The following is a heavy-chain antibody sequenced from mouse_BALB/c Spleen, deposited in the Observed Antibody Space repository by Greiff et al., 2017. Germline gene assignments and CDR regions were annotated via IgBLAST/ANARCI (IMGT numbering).Heavy chain of an antibody. CDR3: AVYDGYPGAMDY. Sequence: EVKVVESGGGLVKPGGSLKLSCAASGFTFSSYAMSWVRQTPEKRLEWVATISSGGSYTYYPDSVKGRFTISRDNAKNTLYLQMSSLRSEDTAMYYCAVYDGYPGAMDYWGQGTSVTVSS. J-gene: IGHJ4*01. V-gene: IGHV5-9-3*01. CDR2: ISSGGSYT. D-gene: IGHD2-3*01. CDR1: GFTFSSYA.